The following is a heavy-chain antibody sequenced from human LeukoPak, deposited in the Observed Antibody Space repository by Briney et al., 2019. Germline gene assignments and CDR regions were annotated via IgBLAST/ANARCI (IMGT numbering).Heavy chain of an antibody. D-gene: IGHD3-22*01. Sequence: ASVKVSCKASGYTFTSYFMHWVRQAPGQGLEWMGLLNPSGGNANYAQKFQGRVTMTRDTSTSTVYMELNSLRSEDTAVYFCARFAVHRRLVVNGQFGLDYWGQGTLVTVSS. V-gene: IGHV1-46*01. CDR3: ARFAVHRRLVVNGQFGLDY. CDR2: LNPSGGNA. J-gene: IGHJ4*02. CDR1: GYTFTSYF.